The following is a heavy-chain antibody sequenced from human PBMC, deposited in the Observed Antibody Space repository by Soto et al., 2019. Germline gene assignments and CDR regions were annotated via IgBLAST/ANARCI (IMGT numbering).Heavy chain of an antibody. Sequence: GSLRLSCAASGFTVSDYYMSWIRQAPGKGLEWLSYSSNSGTYTRYADSVKGRFSISRDNAKNSLYLQINSLRGEDTATYYCARSGDNYNVLDYWGQGTPVTSPQ. CDR2: SSNSGTYT. D-gene: IGHD3-10*02. J-gene: IGHJ4*02. V-gene: IGHV3-11*06. CDR3: ARSGDNYNVLDY. CDR1: GFTVSDYY.